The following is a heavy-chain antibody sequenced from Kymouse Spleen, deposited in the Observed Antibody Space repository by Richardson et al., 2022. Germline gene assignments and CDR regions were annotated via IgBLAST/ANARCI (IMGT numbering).Heavy chain of an antibody. CDR1: GFTFDDYA. CDR2: ISWNSGSI. D-gene: IGHD4-11,IGHD1-20*01,IGHD1-7*01. J-gene: IGHJ2*01. V-gene: IGHV3-9*01. CDR3: AKVTFYWYFDL. Sequence: VQLVESGGGLVQPGRSLRLSCAASGFTFDDYAMHWVRQAPGKGLEWVSGISWNSGSIGYADSVKGRFTISRDNAKNSLYLQMNSLRAEDTALYYCAKVTFYWYFDLWGRGTLVTVSS.